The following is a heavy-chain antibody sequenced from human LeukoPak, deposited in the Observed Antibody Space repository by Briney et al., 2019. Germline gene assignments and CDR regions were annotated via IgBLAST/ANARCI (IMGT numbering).Heavy chain of an antibody. CDR3: ARDGDFWRSNYYYYMDV. V-gene: IGHV1-18*01. Sequence: ASVKVSCKASGYTFTSYGISWVRQAPGQGLEWMGWISAYNGNTNYAQKLQGRVTMTTDTSTSTAYMELRSLRSDDTAVYYCARDGDFWRSNYYYYMDVWGKGTTVTVSS. CDR2: ISAYNGNT. D-gene: IGHD3-3*01. J-gene: IGHJ6*03. CDR1: GYTFTSYG.